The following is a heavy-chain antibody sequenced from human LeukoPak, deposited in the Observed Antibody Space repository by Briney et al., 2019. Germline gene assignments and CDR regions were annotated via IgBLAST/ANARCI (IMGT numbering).Heavy chain of an antibody. V-gene: IGHV4-61*02. CDR3: AREVRDFWSGYNHYYYMDV. CDR2: IYTSGST. J-gene: IGHJ6*03. CDR1: GGSISSGSYY. D-gene: IGHD3-3*01. Sequence: SETLSLTCTDSGGSISSGSYYWSWIRQPAGKGLEWIGRIYTSGSTNYNPSLKSRVTISVDTSKNQFSLKLSSVTAADTAVYYCAREVRDFWSGYNHYYYMDVWGKGTTVTVSS.